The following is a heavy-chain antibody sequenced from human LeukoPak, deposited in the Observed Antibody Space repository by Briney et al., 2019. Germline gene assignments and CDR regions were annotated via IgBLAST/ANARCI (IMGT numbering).Heavy chain of an antibody. CDR2: ISYDGSNK. D-gene: IGHD1-7*01. V-gene: IGHV3-30*18. J-gene: IGHJ4*02. CDR3: AKVEDNWNYKGESAFDY. CDR1: GFTFSSYG. Sequence: HPGGSLRLSCAASGFTFSSYGMHWVRQAPGKGLEWVAVISYDGSNKYYADSVKGRFTTSRDNSKNTLYLQMNSLRAEDTAVYYCAKVEDNWNYKGESAFDYWGQGTLVTVSS.